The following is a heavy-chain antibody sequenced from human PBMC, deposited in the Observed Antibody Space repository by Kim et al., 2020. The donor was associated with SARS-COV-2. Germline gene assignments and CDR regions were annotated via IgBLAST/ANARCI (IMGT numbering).Heavy chain of an antibody. J-gene: IGHJ6*02. Sequence: SETLSLTCTVSGGSISSGSYYWSWIRQPAGKGLEWIGRIYTSGSTNYNPSLKSRVTISVDTSKNQFSLKLSSVTAADTAVYYCARDFMVRGVIAYYYGMDVWGQGTTVTVSS. D-gene: IGHD3-10*01. CDR2: IYTSGST. CDR1: GGSISSGSYY. CDR3: ARDFMVRGVIAYYYGMDV. V-gene: IGHV4-61*02.